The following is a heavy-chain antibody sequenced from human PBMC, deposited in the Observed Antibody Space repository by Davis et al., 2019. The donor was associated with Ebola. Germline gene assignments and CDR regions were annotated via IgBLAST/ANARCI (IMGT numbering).Heavy chain of an antibody. CDR1: GYTFTSYA. CDR3: ARYPKRITIFGVVIPLGMDV. J-gene: IGHJ6*02. CDR2: INAGNGNT. Sequence: ASVKVSCKASGYTFTSYAMHWVRQAPGQRLEWMGWINAGNGNTKYSQKFQGRVTITRDTSASTAYMELSSLRSEDTAVYYCARYPKRITIFGVVIPLGMDVWGQGTTVTVSS. D-gene: IGHD3-3*01. V-gene: IGHV1-3*01.